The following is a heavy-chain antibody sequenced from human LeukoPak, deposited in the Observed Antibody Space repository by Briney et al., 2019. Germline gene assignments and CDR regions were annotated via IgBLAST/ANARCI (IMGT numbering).Heavy chain of an antibody. J-gene: IGHJ4*02. D-gene: IGHD4-17*01. CDR1: GFTVRSYA. Sequence: QTGRSLRLSCAVSGFTVRSYAMTWVRQAPGKGLEWVSAIGYSAGDTYYADSVKGRFTISRDNSMNTLYLQMSSLRADDTALHYCAKDDVGHHHGVDHWGQGTLVTVSS. CDR2: IGYSAGDT. CDR3: AKDDVGHHHGVDH. V-gene: IGHV3-23*01.